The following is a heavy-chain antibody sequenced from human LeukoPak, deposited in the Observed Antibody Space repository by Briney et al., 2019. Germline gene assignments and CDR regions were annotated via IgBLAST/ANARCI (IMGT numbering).Heavy chain of an antibody. J-gene: IGHJ3*02. CDR2: MNPNSGNT. CDR1: GGTFSSYA. V-gene: IGHV1-8*02. Sequence: ASVKVSCKASGGTFSSYAISWVRQATGQGLEWMGWMNPNSGNTGYAQKFQGRVTMTRSASISTAYMELSSLRSDDTAVYYCARDRPVYYGSGSYYNGDAFDIWGQGTMVTVSS. D-gene: IGHD3-10*01. CDR3: ARDRPVYYGSGSYYNGDAFDI.